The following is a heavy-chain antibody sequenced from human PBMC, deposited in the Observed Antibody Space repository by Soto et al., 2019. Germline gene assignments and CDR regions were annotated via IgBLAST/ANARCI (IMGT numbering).Heavy chain of an antibody. V-gene: IGHV3-23*01. J-gene: IGHJ4*02. CDR1: GFTFSNYA. CDR3: AKHSGAAGTDY. Sequence: GGSLRLSCAASGFTFSNYAMGWVRQAPGKGLEWVSTVSGNGGTTYYADSVKGRFTISRDNSENTLSLQMNTLGAEDTAVFYCAKHSGAAGTDYWGRGTLVTVSS. CDR2: VSGNGGTT. D-gene: IGHD6-13*01.